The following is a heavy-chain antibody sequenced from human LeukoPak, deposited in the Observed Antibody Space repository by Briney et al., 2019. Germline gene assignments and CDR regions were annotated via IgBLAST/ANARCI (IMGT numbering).Heavy chain of an antibody. CDR1: GGSISSYY. CDR2: IYYSGST. D-gene: IGHD4-17*01. CDR3: ARARSTVTIRGIVYCGMDV. Sequence: SETLSLTCTVSGGSISSYYWSWIRQPPGKGLEWIGYIYYSGSTNYNPSLKSRVTISVDTSKNQFSLKLSSVTAADTAVYHCARARSTVTIRGIVYCGMDVWGQGTTVTVSS. V-gene: IGHV4-59*01. J-gene: IGHJ6*02.